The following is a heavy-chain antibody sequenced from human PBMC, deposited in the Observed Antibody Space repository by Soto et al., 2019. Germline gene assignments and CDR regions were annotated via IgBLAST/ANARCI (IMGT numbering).Heavy chain of an antibody. CDR3: ARDYGSGRLMVSWFHP. V-gene: IGHV1-18*01. D-gene: IGHD3-10*01. CDR2: ISAYNGNT. J-gene: IGHJ5*02. Sequence: ASVKVSCKASGYTFTSYGISWVRQAPGQGLEWMGWISAYNGNTNYAQKLQGRVTMTTDTSTSTAYMELRSLRSDDTAVYYCARDYGSGRLMVSWFHPRGQGTLVTVSS. CDR1: GYTFTSYG.